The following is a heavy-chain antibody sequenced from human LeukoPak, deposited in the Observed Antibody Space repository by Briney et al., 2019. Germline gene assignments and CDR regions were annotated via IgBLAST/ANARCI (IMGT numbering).Heavy chain of an antibody. D-gene: IGHD5-18*01. Sequence: GGSLRLSCAASGFTFSSYSMNWVRQAPGKGLEWVSSISSSSYIYYADSVKGRFTISRDNSKNTLYLQMNSLRAEDTAVYYCAREKSTTMAWGQGTLVTVSS. CDR3: AREKSTTMA. J-gene: IGHJ5*02. CDR2: ISSSSYI. CDR1: GFTFSSYS. V-gene: IGHV3-21*04.